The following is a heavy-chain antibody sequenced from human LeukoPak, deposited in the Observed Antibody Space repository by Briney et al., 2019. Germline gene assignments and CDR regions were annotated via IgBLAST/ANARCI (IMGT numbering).Heavy chain of an antibody. CDR3: ARRRVYYGSGSPRYFDY. Sequence: SETLSLTCAVYGGSFSGYYWSWIRQPPGKGLEWIGEINHSGSTNYNPSLKSRVTISVDMSKNQFSLKLSSVTAADTAVYYCARRRVYYGSGSPRYFDYWGQGTLVTVSS. J-gene: IGHJ4*02. V-gene: IGHV4-34*01. D-gene: IGHD3-10*01. CDR1: GGSFSGYY. CDR2: INHSGST.